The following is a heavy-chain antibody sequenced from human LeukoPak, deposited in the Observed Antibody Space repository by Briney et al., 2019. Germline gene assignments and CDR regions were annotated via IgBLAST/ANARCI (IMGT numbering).Heavy chain of an antibody. CDR1: GYTFTSYG. J-gene: IGHJ4*02. D-gene: IGHD1-26*01. CDR2: ISAYNGNT. CDR3: ARVATYRGSYYGASDY. V-gene: IGHV1-18*01. Sequence: LRASVKVSCKASGYTFTSYGISWVRQAPGQGLEWMGWISAYNGNTNYAQKLQGRVTMTTDTSTSTAYMELSSLRSEDTAVYYCARVATYRGSYYGASDYWGQGSLVTVSS.